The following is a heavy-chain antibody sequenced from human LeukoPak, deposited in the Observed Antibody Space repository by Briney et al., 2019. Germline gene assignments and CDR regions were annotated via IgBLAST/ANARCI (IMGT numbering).Heavy chain of an antibody. V-gene: IGHV3-7*01. D-gene: IGHD2-15*01. CDR2: IKQDEIEK. J-gene: IGHJ4*02. CDR3: ARGYCSGSSCYSGFYFDY. Sequence: GGSLRLSCAASGFTFSSYSMNWVRQAPGKGLEWVANIKQDEIEKYFVDSVKGRFTLSRDNAKNSLYLQMNSLRAEDTAVYYCARGYCSGSSCYSGFYFDYWGQGALVTVSS. CDR1: GFTFSSYS.